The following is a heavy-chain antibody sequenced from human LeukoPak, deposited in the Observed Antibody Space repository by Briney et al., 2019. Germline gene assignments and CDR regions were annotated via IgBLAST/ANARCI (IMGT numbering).Heavy chain of an antibody. J-gene: IGHJ6*02. V-gene: IGHV3-7*01. CDR3: ARAGGYSYGYYYYGMDV. CDR1: GFTFSSYW. CDR2: INHNGNVN. Sequence: PGGSLRLSCAASGFTFSSYWMNWARQAPGKGLEWVASINHNGNVNYYVDSVKGRFTTSRDNSKNTLYLQMNSLRAEDTAVYYCARAGGYSYGYYYYGMDVWGQGTTVTVSS. D-gene: IGHD5-18*01.